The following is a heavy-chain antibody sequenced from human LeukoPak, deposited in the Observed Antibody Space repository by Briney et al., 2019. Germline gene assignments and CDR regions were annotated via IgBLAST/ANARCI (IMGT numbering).Heavy chain of an antibody. V-gene: IGHV3-23*01. D-gene: IGHD3-22*01. CDR2: ISGSGGST. CDR3: ARDMYDSSGYFDY. J-gene: IGHJ4*02. Sequence: GGTLRLSCAASGFTFSSYGMSWVRQAPGKGLEWVSAISGSGGSTYYADSVKGRFTISRDNSKNTLYLQMNSLRAEDTAVYYCARDMYDSSGYFDYWGQGTLVTVSS. CDR1: GFTFSSYG.